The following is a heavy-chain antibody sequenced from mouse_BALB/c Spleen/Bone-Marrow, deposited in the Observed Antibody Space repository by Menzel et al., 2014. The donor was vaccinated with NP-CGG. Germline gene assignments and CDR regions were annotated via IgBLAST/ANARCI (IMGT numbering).Heavy chain of an antibody. D-gene: IGHD1-2*01. Sequence: EVQLVESGAELVKPGASVKLSCTASGFNIRDTYMQWVKQRPEQGLEWIGRIDPANVNTKYDPKFQGKATITADTSSNTAYLQLSSLTSEDTAVYYCASATTATFYAVDYWGQGTSVTVSS. CDR2: IDPANVNT. V-gene: IGHV14-3*02. CDR3: ASATTATFYAVDY. CDR1: GFNIRDTY. J-gene: IGHJ4*01.